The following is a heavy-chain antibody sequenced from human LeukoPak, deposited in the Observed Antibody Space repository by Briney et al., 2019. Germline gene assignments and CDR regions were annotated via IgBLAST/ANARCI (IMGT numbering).Heavy chain of an antibody. CDR3: AHSYYYDSSGLSHLGWFDP. Sequence: SGPTLVNPTQTLTLTCTFSGFSLTTSGVGVGWIRQPPGKALEWLALIYWNDDKRYSPSLKSRLTITKDTSKNQVVLTMTNMDLADTATYYCAHSYYYDSSGLSHLGWFDPWGQGTLVTVSS. CDR1: GFSLTTSGVG. CDR2: IYWNDDK. V-gene: IGHV2-5*01. D-gene: IGHD3-22*01. J-gene: IGHJ5*02.